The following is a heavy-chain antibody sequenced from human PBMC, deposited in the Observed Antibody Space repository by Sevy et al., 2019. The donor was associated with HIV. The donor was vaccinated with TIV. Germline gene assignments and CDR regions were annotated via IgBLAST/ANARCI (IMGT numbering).Heavy chain of an antibody. CDR3: ARARGIPHYYYGMDV. J-gene: IGHJ6*02. D-gene: IGHD1-26*01. V-gene: IGHV5-51*01. CDR1: GYSFTTSW. CDR2: MFPADSDT. Sequence: GESLKISCKASGYSFTTSWIGWVRQMPGKGLEWMGMMFPADSDTRYSPSCQGQVTISADNSISTAYLQWSSLKASDTAMYYCARARGIPHYYYGMDVWGQGTTVTVSS.